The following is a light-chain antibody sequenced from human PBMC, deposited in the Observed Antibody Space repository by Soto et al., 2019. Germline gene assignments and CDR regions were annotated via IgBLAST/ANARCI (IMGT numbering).Light chain of an antibody. CDR3: QQYGRSPPIT. CDR2: GAS. V-gene: IGKV3-20*01. J-gene: IGKJ5*01. Sequence: IVLTQSPGTLSLSPGERATLSCWASQSIINNYLAWYQQKPGQAPRLLIYGASSRATGIPDRFSGSGSGTAFTLTINRLEHEDFAVYYCQQYGRSPPITFGQGTRLEIK. CDR1: QSIINNY.